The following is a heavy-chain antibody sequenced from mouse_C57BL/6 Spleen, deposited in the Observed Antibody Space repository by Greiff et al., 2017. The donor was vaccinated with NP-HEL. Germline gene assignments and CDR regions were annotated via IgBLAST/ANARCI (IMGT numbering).Heavy chain of an antibody. CDR1: GYTFTSYW. J-gene: IGHJ1*03. V-gene: IGHV1-50*01. CDR2: IDPSDSYT. Sequence: VQLQQPGAELVKPGASVKLSCKASGYTFTSYWMQWVKQRPGQGLEWIGEIDPSDSYTNYNQKFKGKATLTVDTSSSTAYMQLSSLTSEDSAVYYCARREDFDVWGTGTTVTVSS. CDR3: ARREDFDV.